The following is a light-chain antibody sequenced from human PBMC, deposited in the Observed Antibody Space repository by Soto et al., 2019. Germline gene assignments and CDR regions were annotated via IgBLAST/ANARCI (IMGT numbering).Light chain of an antibody. V-gene: IGKV1-33*01. CDR1: QDISNY. CDR2: DAS. Sequence: DIQMTQSPSSLSASVGDRVTITCQASQDISNYLNWYQQKPGKAPKLLIYDASNLETGVPSRFSGSGSRTDFTVTLSSQQPEDIATYYCQQYDNLPLTFGGGTKLEIK. J-gene: IGKJ4*01. CDR3: QQYDNLPLT.